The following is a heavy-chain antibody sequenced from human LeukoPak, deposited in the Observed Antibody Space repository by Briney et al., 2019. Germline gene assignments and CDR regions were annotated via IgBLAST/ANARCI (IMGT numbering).Heavy chain of an antibody. J-gene: IGHJ4*02. CDR3: VKGGFTYYDD. V-gene: IGHV3-23*01. Sequence: GGSLRLSCAASGFTFDYSAMTWVRQAPEKGLEWVSTINTGDITFYANSVKGRFTISRDNSKNALFLQVNSLRAEDTAIYYCVKGGFTYYDDWGQGTLVTVSS. CDR1: GFTFDYSA. D-gene: IGHD3-22*01. CDR2: INTGDIT.